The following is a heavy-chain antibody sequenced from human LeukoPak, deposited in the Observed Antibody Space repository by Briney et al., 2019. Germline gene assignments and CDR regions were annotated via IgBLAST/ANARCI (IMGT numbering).Heavy chain of an antibody. CDR1: GGSISSYY. CDR3: ARPRGYCSSTSCYHWFDP. V-gene: IGHV4-59*08. D-gene: IGHD2-2*01. CDR2: IYYSGST. Sequence: SETLSLTCTVSGGSISSYYWSWIRQPPRKGLEWIGYIYYSGSTNYNPSLKSRVTISVDTSKNQFSLKLSSVTAADTAVYYCARPRGYCSSTSCYHWFDPWGQGTLVTVSS. J-gene: IGHJ5*02.